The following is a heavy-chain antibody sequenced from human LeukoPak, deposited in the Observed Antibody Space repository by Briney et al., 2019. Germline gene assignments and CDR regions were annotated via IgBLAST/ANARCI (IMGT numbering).Heavy chain of an antibody. Sequence: SETLSLTCAVSGYSISSGYYWGWIRQPPGKGLEGIGRIYHSGSTYYNPSLKSRVTISVDTSKNQFSLKLSSVTAADTAVYYCARVDSGSLVTTSYYFDYWGQGTLVTVSS. CDR2: IYHSGST. J-gene: IGHJ4*02. CDR3: ARVDSGSLVTTSYYFDY. CDR1: GYSISSGYY. V-gene: IGHV4-38-2*01. D-gene: IGHD4-17*01.